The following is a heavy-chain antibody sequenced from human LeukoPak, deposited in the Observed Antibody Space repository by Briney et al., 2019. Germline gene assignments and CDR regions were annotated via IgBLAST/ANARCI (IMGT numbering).Heavy chain of an antibody. V-gene: IGHV1-2*06. D-gene: IGHD4-23*01. CDR3: AREKYDGKSWDS. CDR1: GYAFTGYY. CDR2: INPNSGGT. Sequence: ASVKVSCKASGYAFTGYYIHWVRQAPGQGVEWMGRINPNSGGTNYAQNFQGRVTMTRDTSISTAYMELTRLRSDDTAVYYCAREKYDGKSWDSWGQGTLVTVSS. J-gene: IGHJ4*02.